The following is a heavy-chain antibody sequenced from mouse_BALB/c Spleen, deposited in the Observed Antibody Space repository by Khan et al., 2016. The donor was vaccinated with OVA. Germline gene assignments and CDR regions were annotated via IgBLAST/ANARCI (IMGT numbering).Heavy chain of an antibody. V-gene: IGHV3-5*02. Sequence: EVQLQESGPGLVKPSQTVSLTCTVTGISITTGNYRWSGIRQWPGNKLEWIGYTSYSGTNTYNPSRTSRTTSTRDTSKNQFFLEMNSLTAEDTATYYCAQDSSDFFAYWGQGTLVTVSA. J-gene: IGHJ3*01. D-gene: IGHD3-1*01. CDR2: TSYSGTN. CDR1: GISITTGNYR. CDR3: AQDSSDFFAY.